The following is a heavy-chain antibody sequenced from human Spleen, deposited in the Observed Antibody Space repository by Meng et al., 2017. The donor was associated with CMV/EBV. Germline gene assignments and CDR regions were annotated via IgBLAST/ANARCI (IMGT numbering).Heavy chain of an antibody. CDR1: GFTFRKYT. Sequence: GESLKISCAASGFTFRKYTMNWVRRAPGKGLEWVSSISSSGGAIQYSDSVKGRFTISRDNARNSVFLLMGSLRAEDTAMYYCVTISPLGYDSTWGQGTLVTVSS. J-gene: IGHJ4*02. CDR2: ISSSGGAI. V-gene: IGHV3-21*01. CDR3: VTISPLGYDST. D-gene: IGHD3-22*01.